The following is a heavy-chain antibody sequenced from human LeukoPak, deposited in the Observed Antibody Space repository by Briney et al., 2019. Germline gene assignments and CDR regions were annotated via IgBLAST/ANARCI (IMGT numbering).Heavy chain of an antibody. CDR2: ISGSGGST. V-gene: IGHV3-23*01. CDR1: GFTFSSYA. J-gene: IGHJ4*02. D-gene: IGHD3-22*01. CDR3: AKDRDSSGSYSAVGY. Sequence: GGSLRLSCATSGFTFSSYAMSWVRQAPGKGLEWVSAISGSGGSTYYADSVKGRFTISRDNSKNTLYLQMNSLRAEDTAVYYCAKDRDSSGSYSAVGYWGQGTLVTVSS.